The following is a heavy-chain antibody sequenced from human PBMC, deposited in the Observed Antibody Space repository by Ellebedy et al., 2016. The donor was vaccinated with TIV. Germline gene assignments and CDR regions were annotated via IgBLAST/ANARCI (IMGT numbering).Heavy chain of an antibody. CDR3: AREVYYSSFPLDY. Sequence: GGSLRLXXTASGFTFSDYYMAWIRQTPGKGLEWVSYISGASNYIEYGDSVKGRFIISRDNGKNSVYLQMNSLRAEDTAIYYCAREVYYSSFPLDYWGQGTLVTVSS. CDR1: GFTFSDYY. CDR2: ISGASNYI. V-gene: IGHV3-11*05. D-gene: IGHD6-6*01. J-gene: IGHJ4*02.